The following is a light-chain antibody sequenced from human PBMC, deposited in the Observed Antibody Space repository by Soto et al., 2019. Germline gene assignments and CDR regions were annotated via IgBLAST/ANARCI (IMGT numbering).Light chain of an antibody. CDR3: QQSYSTLYT. CDR1: QSISSY. J-gene: IGKJ2*01. Sequence: DIQMTQSPSSLSASVGDRVTITCRASQSISSYFNWYQQKPGKAPKLLIYAASSLQSGVPSRFSGSGSGTDFTLTISSLQPEDFATYYCQQSYSTLYTFGQGTKVDIK. CDR2: AAS. V-gene: IGKV1-39*01.